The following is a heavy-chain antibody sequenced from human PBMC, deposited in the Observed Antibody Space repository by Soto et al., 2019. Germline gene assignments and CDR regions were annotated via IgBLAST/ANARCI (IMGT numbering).Heavy chain of an antibody. Sequence: SETLSLTCTVSGGSISSGGYYWSWIRQHPGKGLEWIGYIYYSGSTYYNPSLKSRVTISVDTSKNQFSLKLSSVTAADTAVYYCARAWGEDPGSSLDYWGQGTLVTVSS. CDR3: ARAWGEDPGSSLDY. D-gene: IGHD7-27*01. CDR1: GGSISSGGYY. J-gene: IGHJ4*02. V-gene: IGHV4-31*03. CDR2: IYYSGST.